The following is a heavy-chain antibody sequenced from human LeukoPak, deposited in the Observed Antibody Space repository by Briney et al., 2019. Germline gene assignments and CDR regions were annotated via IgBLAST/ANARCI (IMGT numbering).Heavy chain of an antibody. CDR1: GFTFSTYA. Sequence: GGSLRLSCEASGFTFSTYAMHWVRQAPGKGLEWVALIPHDGSDKNYADSVKGRFTISRDNSNSTLYLQMDSLRGDDAAVYYCANAVGSISWSFDYWGQGTLVTVSS. CDR2: IPHDGSDK. J-gene: IGHJ4*02. CDR3: ANAVGSISWSFDY. V-gene: IGHV3-30*02. D-gene: IGHD6-13*01.